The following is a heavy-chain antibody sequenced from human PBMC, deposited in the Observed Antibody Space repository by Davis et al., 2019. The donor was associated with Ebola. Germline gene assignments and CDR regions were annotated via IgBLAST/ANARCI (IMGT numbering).Heavy chain of an antibody. CDR3: ARGGYD. D-gene: IGHD6-25*01. J-gene: IGHJ4*02. CDR1: GFPFTTYT. Sequence: GGSLRLSCAASGFPFTTYTLNWVRQAPGKGLECVASVSSYSDDIYYADSVKGRFTASRDNAKNSLYLQMNSLRDEDTAVYYCARGGYDWGQGTLVTVSS. CDR2: VSSYSDDI. V-gene: IGHV3-21*01.